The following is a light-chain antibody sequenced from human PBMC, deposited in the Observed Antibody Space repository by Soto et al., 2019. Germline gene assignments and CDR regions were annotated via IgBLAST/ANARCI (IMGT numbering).Light chain of an antibody. CDR2: GNG. CDR3: QSYESSLSGWV. CDR1: SSNIGAGHD. Sequence: QSVLTQPPSVSGAPGQRVTISCTGSSSNIGAGHDVHWYQQLPGTAPKLLIYGNGNRPSGVPDRFSGSKSGTSASLAITGLQAEDEADYYCQSYESSLSGWVFGGGTKLTVL. V-gene: IGLV1-40*01. J-gene: IGLJ3*02.